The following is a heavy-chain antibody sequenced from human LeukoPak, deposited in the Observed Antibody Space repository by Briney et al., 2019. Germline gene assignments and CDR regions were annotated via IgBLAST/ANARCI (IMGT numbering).Heavy chain of an antibody. J-gene: IGHJ3*02. V-gene: IGHV1-69*13. Sequence: SVKVSCKASGGTFSSYAIRWLRQAPGQGLEWMGGIIPIFGTANYAQKFQGRVTITADESTSTAYMELSSLRSEDTAVYYCAREVGATTGGAFDIWGQGTMVTVSS. D-gene: IGHD1-26*01. CDR1: GGTFSSYA. CDR3: AREVGATTGGAFDI. CDR2: IIPIFGTA.